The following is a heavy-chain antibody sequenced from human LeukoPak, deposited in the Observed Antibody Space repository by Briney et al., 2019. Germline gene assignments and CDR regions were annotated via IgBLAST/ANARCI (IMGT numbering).Heavy chain of an antibody. CDR2: IKNKVFSYST. V-gene: IGHV3-72*01. J-gene: IGHJ5*02. D-gene: IGHD6-25*01. CDR3: SRVHSPYSGPGWFDP. Sequence: PGGSLRLSCAVSGFTVSDYYMAWVRQAPGKGLEWVGLIKNKVFSYSTEYAASVEGRFTISRDDSKNSVHLQMNSLKSEDTAIYFCSRVHSPYSGPGWFDPWGQGTLVTVSS. CDR1: GFTVSDYY.